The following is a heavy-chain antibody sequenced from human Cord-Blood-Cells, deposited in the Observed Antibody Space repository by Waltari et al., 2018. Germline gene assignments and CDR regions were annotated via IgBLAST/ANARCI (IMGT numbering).Heavy chain of an antibody. CDR3: AKYSSSYFDY. Sequence: QVQLQQWGAGLLKPSETLSLTCAVYGGSFSGYYWCWIRQPPGKGLEWIGEINHSGSTNYNPSLKSRVTISVDTSKNQFSLKLSSVTAADTAVYYCAKYSSSYFDYWGQGTLVTVSS. CDR2: INHSGST. J-gene: IGHJ4*02. D-gene: IGHD6-6*01. V-gene: IGHV4-34*01. CDR1: GGSFSGYY.